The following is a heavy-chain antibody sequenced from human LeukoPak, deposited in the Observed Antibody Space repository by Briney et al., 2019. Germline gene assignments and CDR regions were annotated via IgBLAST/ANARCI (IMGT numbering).Heavy chain of an antibody. CDR3: ARDSIAVAGTRDY. D-gene: IGHD6-19*01. Sequence: TGGSLRLSCAASGFTFSSYAMHWVRQAPGKGLEYVSAISSNGGSTYYANSVKGRFTISRDNSKNTLYLQMGSLRAEDMAVYYCARDSIAVAGTRDYWGQGTLVTASS. CDR2: ISSNGGST. J-gene: IGHJ4*02. CDR1: GFTFSSYA. V-gene: IGHV3-64*01.